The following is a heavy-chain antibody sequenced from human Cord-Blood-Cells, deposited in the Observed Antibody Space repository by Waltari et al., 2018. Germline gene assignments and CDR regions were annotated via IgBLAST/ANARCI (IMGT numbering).Heavy chain of an antibody. CDR1: GFSLSNARMG. Sequence: QVTLKESGPVLVKPTETLTLTCTVSGFSLSNARMGVSWIRQPPGQALEWLAHIFSNDEKSYSTSLKSRLTISKDTSKSQVVLTMTNMDPVDTATYYCARTHVLRYFDWLRRDDAFDIWGQGTMVTVSS. D-gene: IGHD3-9*01. CDR2: IFSNDEK. CDR3: ARTHVLRYFDWLRRDDAFDI. V-gene: IGHV2-26*01. J-gene: IGHJ3*02.